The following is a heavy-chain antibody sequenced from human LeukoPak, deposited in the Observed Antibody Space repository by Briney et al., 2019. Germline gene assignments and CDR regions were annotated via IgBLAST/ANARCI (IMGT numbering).Heavy chain of an antibody. Sequence: GGSLRLSCAASGFTFSSYAMSWVRQAPGKGLEWVSAISGSGGSTYYADSVKGRFTISRDNSKNTLYLQMNSLRAEDTAVYYCARVPYYDFWSGYYTGMAYYFDYWGQGTLVTVSS. CDR2: ISGSGGST. J-gene: IGHJ4*02. CDR1: GFTFSSYA. D-gene: IGHD3-3*01. CDR3: ARVPYYDFWSGYYTGMAYYFDY. V-gene: IGHV3-23*01.